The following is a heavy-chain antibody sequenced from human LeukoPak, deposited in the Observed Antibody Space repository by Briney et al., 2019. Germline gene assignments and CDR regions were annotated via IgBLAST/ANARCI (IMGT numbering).Heavy chain of an antibody. D-gene: IGHD6-6*01. CDR3: ARGFSIAARRFDP. CDR2: MNPNSGNT. CDR1: GYTFTAYY. Sequence: ASVKVSCKASGYTFTAYYMHWVRQAPGQGLEWMGWMNPNSGNTGYAQKFQGRVTITRNTSISTAYMELSSLRSEDTAVYYCARGFSIAARRFDPWGQGTLVTVSS. V-gene: IGHV1-8*03. J-gene: IGHJ5*02.